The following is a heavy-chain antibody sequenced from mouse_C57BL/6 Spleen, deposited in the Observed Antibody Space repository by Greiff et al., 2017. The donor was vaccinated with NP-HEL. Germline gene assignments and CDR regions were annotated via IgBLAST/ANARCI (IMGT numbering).Heavy chain of an antibody. Sequence: QVQLQQSGAELVKPGASVKLSCKASGYTFTEYTIHWVKQRSGQVLEWIGWFYPGSGSIKYNEKFKDKATLTADKSSSTVYMELSRLTSEDSAVYFCARHEWDYDEEGYAMDYWGQGTSVTVSS. CDR2: FYPGSGSI. J-gene: IGHJ4*01. V-gene: IGHV1-62-2*01. CDR3: ARHEWDYDEEGYAMDY. CDR1: GYTFTEYT. D-gene: IGHD2-4*01.